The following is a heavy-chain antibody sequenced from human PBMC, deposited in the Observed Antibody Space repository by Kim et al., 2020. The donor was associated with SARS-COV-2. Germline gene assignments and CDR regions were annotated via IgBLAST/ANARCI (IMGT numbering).Heavy chain of an antibody. CDR2: INAGNGNT. CDR3: ARAPLPPPPGYYYGMDA. V-gene: IGHV1-3*01. J-gene: IGHJ6*02. Sequence: ASVKVSCKASGYTFTSYAMHWVRQAPGQRLEWMGWINAGNGNTKYSQKFQGRVTITRDTSASTAYMELSSLRSEDTAVYYCARAPLPPPPGYYYGMDAWGQGTTVTVSS. CDR1: GYTFTSYA.